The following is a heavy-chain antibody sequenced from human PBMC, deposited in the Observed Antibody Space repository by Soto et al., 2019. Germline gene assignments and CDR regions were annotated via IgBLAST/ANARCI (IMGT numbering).Heavy chain of an antibody. J-gene: IGHJ1*01. D-gene: IGHD2-15*01. CDR3: AKGVVEATTYFRH. Sequence: QVQLVESGGGVVQPGRSLRLSCAASGFTFSSYGMHWVRQAPGKGLEWVAVISYDGSDKYYADSVKGRFTISRDNSNNTLYVQMDSLRAEDTAVYYCAKGVVEATTYFRHWCQGTLVTVSS. CDR1: GFTFSSYG. CDR2: ISYDGSDK. V-gene: IGHV3-30*18.